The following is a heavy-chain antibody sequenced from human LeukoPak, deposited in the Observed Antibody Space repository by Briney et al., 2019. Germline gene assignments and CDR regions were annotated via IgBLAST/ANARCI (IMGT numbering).Heavy chain of an antibody. Sequence: ASLKVSCMHSVYTLSELSMRSVRQTPQKGVERVGGFYPEEGVTNSTQTLQGGVTMTEDTSTDTAYMELSSLRSEDTAVYYCAPASLGYCSSTSCPQVFQHWGQGILVTVSS. J-gene: IGHJ1*01. D-gene: IGHD2-2*01. V-gene: IGHV1-24*01. CDR3: APASLGYCSSTSCPQVFQH. CDR1: VYTLSELS. CDR2: FYPEEGVT.